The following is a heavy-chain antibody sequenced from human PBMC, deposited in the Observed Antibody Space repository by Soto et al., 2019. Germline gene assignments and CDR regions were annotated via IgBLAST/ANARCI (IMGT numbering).Heavy chain of an antibody. Sequence: GQSLTISGTCSGYSLSSYWMGWVRQMPGKGLEWMGIIYPRDSDTRYSPSFQGQVTISVDKSINTAYLQWSSLKASDTAIYYCARRSDWFDSWGQGTPVTVSS. CDR3: ARRSDWFDS. V-gene: IGHV5-51*01. CDR1: GYSLSSYW. J-gene: IGHJ5*01. CDR2: IYPRDSDT.